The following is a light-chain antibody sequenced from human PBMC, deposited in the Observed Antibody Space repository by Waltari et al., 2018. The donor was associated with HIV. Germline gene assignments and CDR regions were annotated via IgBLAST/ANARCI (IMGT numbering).Light chain of an antibody. J-gene: IGKJ1*01. Sequence: EIVLTQSPGTLSSSPGERATLSCRASQSVNSNYLTWYQQKPGQAPRLLIDGPSSRAPGIPDRCSGRGSGADFALTVSRLEPEDFAVYYCQYYGDLEGTFGQGTKVEIK. CDR3: QYYGDLEGT. V-gene: IGKV3-20*01. CDR2: GPS. CDR1: QSVNSNY.